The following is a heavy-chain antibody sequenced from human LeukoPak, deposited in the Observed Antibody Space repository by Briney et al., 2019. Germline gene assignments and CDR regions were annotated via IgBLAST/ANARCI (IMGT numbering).Heavy chain of an antibody. Sequence: GGSLRLSCAASGFTFSRNGMTWVRQAPGKGLEWVSAISGSGGNTYYADSVKGRFTISRDNAKNSLYLQMNSLRAEDTAVYYCNGVAAAGKKSDYWGQGTLVTVSS. CDR1: GFTFSRNG. CDR3: NGVAAAGKKSDY. D-gene: IGHD6-13*01. J-gene: IGHJ4*02. CDR2: ISGSGGNT. V-gene: IGHV3-23*01.